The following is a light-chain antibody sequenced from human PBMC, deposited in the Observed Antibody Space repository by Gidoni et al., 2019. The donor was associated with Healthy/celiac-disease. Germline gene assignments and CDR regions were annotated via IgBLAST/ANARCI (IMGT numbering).Light chain of an antibody. Sequence: QSVLTQPHSVSAAPGPSVTLSCTGSSSNIGAGYDVPWDQQLPGTAPKLLIYGNSNRPAGVPDRFSGSKSGTSASLAITGLQAEDEADYSCQSYDSSLSGLVFGGGTKLTVL. CDR2: GNS. CDR3: QSYDSSLSGLV. V-gene: IGLV1-40*01. J-gene: IGLJ2*01. CDR1: SSNIGAGYD.